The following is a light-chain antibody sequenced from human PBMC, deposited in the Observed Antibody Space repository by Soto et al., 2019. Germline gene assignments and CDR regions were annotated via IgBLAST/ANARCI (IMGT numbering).Light chain of an antibody. CDR1: STDVGGYNY. Sequence: QSVLAQPSSVSGSPGQSITISCTGTSTDVGGYNYVSWYQHHPGKGPKLIIYEVSNRPPGVSDRFSGSKSGNKASLIISNLEAEDESDYYCGSYTSTDTPFVFGTGTKVTVL. CDR3: GSYTSTDTPFV. J-gene: IGLJ1*01. CDR2: EVS. V-gene: IGLV2-14*01.